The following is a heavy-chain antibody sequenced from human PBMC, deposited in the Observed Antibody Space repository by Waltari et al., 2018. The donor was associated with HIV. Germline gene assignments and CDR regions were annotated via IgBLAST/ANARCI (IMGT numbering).Heavy chain of an antibody. J-gene: IGHJ4*02. CDR1: GFALGGFD. D-gene: IGHD2-8*02. Sequence: QVQLAESGGGVVQPGRSLKLSCAASGFALGGFDMHWFRQAPGKGLEWVALISFDGKKEYYSDSVKGRFTISRDNSGSRLFLQMNNLRPEDTGVYFCAKDLSYGTDWPYFDKRGQGTLVTVSS. CDR2: ISFDGKKE. CDR3: AKDLSYGTDWPYFDK. V-gene: IGHV3-30*18.